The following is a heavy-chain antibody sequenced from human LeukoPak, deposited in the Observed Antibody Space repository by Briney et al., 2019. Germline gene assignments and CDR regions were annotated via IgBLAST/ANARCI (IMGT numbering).Heavy chain of an antibody. Sequence: GGSLRLSCAASGFTFSSYAMSWVRQAPGKGLEGVSAISGSGGSTYYADSVKGRFTISRDNSKNTLYLQMNSLRAEDTAVYYCAKGTYYDFWSGPGHWGQGTLVTVSS. CDR3: AKGTYYDFWSGPGH. CDR2: ISGSGGST. CDR1: GFTFSSYA. J-gene: IGHJ4*02. D-gene: IGHD3-3*01. V-gene: IGHV3-23*01.